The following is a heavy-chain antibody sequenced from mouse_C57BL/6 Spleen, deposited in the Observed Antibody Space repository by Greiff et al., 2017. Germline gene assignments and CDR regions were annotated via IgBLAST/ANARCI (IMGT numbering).Heavy chain of an antibody. CDR1: GFTFTDYY. D-gene: IGHD2-10*02. J-gene: IGHJ2*01. V-gene: IGHV7-3*01. CDR3: ARYIGVSGFDY. CDR2: IRNKANGYTT. Sequence: VQLKESGGGLVQPGGSLSLSCAASGFTFTDYYMSWVRQPPGKALEWLGFIRNKANGYTTEYSASVKGRFTISRDNSQSILYLQMNALRAEDSATYYCARYIGVSGFDYWGQGTTLTVSS.